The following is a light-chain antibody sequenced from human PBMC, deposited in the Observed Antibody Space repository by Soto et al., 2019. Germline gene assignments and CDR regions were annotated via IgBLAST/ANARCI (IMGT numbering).Light chain of an antibody. J-gene: IGKJ1*01. CDR2: GAS. CDR3: QHYKNRPPWT. CDR1: QSVSSS. V-gene: IGKV3-15*01. Sequence: EIVMTQSPATLSASPGERATISCRASQSVSSSLAWYQQKPGQAPRLLIYGASTRATGIPARFSCSGSGTEFTLTISSRQSEDFAFYYCQHYKNRPPWTFGQGTKVEIK.